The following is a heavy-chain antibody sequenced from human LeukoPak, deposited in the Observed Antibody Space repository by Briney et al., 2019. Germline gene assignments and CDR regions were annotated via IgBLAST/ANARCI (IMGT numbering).Heavy chain of an antibody. D-gene: IGHD3-22*01. J-gene: IGHJ6*02. CDR3: AKDNYDSSGYYRDYYGMDV. Sequence: PGGSLRLSCAASGFTFSNYAMSWVRQAPGKGLERVSAISGGSTYYADSVKGRFTISRDNSKDTLYLQMNSLRAEDTAVYYCAKDNYDSSGYYRDYYGMDVWGQGTTVTVSS. V-gene: IGHV3-23*01. CDR1: GFTFSNYA. CDR2: ISGGST.